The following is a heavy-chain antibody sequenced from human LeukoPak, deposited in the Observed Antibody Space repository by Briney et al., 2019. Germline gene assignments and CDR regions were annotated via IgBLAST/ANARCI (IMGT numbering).Heavy chain of an antibody. CDR1: GFTFCDYY. Sequence: GGSLRLSCAASGFTFCDYYMTWIRQAPGKGLEWISNINQNSYTIYYADSVRGRFTISRDNARSSLFPDMNSLRVEDTAGYYCARAKSSSDYFYYMDVWGKGTTVTVSS. D-gene: IGHD6-13*01. V-gene: IGHV3-11*01. CDR2: INQNSYTI. J-gene: IGHJ6*03. CDR3: ARAKSSSDYFYYMDV.